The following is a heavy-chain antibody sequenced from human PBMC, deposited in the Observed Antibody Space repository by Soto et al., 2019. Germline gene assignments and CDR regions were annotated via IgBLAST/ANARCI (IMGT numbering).Heavy chain of an antibody. CDR2: IYYSGST. J-gene: IGHJ6*02. V-gene: IGHV4-31*03. D-gene: IGHD3-22*01. Sequence: SETLSLTCTVSGGSISSGGYYWSWIRQHPGKGLEWIGYIYYSGSTYYNPSLKSRVTISVDTSKNQFSLKLSSVTAADTAVYWCARYDSSGYYWPYYYYGMDVWGQGTTVTVS. CDR1: GGSISSGGYY. CDR3: ARYDSSGYYWPYYYYGMDV.